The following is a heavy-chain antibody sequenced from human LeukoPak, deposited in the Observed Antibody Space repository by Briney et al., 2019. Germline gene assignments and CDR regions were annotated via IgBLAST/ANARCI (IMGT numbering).Heavy chain of an antibody. CDR2: ISDSGGTT. J-gene: IGHJ5*02. CDR3: ARDIRGSGNYGWFDP. CDR1: GFTFSSYA. V-gene: IGHV3-23*01. Sequence: GGSLRLSCITAGFTFSSYAMSWGRQAPGKGLEWVASISDSGGTTYYVDSVRGRFTISRDNSKNTLYLQMNSLRAEDTAIYSCARDIRGSGNYGWFDPWGQGTLVTVSS. D-gene: IGHD3-10*01.